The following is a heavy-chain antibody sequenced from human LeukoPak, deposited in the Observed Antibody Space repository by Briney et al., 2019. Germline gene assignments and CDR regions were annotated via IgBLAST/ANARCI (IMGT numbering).Heavy chain of an antibody. D-gene: IGHD5-24*01. J-gene: IGHJ4*02. CDR3: AKVGRDGYYMDY. CDR1: GFTFSSYG. V-gene: IGHV3-30*18. Sequence: PGGSLRLSCAASGFTFSSYGMHWVRQAPGKGLEWVAVISYDGSNKYYADSVKGRFTISRDNSKNTLYLQMNSLRAEDTAVYYCAKVGRDGYYMDYWGQGTLVTVSS. CDR2: ISYDGSNK.